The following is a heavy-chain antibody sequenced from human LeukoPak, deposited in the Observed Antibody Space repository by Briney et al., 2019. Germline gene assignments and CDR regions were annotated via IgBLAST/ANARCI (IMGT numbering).Heavy chain of an antibody. V-gene: IGHV4-31*03. CDR1: GVSMNSAGYF. CDR2: IYYSGTT. J-gene: IGHJ6*03. D-gene: IGHD2-15*01. CDR3: PRERPGSDIVDLADFYSYMDV. Sequence: SETLSLTCTVSGVSMNSAGYFWIWIRQHPGKGLEGIGYIYYSGTTSYNPSLKSRVTISVDTSKKQFSLKLSSVTAADTAVYYCPRERPGSDIVDLADFYSYMDVWGKGTTVTVSS.